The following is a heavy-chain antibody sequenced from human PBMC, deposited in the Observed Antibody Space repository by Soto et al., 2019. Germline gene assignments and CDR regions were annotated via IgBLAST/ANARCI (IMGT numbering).Heavy chain of an antibody. CDR1: GYSFTSYW. J-gene: IGHJ3*02. V-gene: IGHV5-51*01. Sequence: GESLKISCKGSGYSFTSYWIGWVRQMPGKGLEWMGIIYHGDSDTRYSPSFQGQVTISADKSISTAYLQWSSLKASDTAMYYCASQEMATKNVDAFDIWGQGTMVTVS. CDR3: ASQEMATKNVDAFDI. D-gene: IGHD5-12*01. CDR2: IYHGDSDT.